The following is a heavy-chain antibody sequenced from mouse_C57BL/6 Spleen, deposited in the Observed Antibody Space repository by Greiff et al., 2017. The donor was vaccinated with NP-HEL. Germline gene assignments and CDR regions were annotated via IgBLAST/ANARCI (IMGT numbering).Heavy chain of an antibody. D-gene: IGHD1-1*01. CDR2: IDPSDSET. CDR3: AREGVVEGYFDV. V-gene: IGHV1-52*01. CDR1: GYTFTSYW. J-gene: IGHJ1*03. Sequence: VQLQQPGAELVRPGSSVKLSCKASGYTFTSYWMHWVKQRPIQGLEWIGNIDPSDSETHYNQKFKDKATLTVDKSSSTAYMQLSSLTSEDSAVYYCAREGVVEGYFDVWGTGTTVTVSS.